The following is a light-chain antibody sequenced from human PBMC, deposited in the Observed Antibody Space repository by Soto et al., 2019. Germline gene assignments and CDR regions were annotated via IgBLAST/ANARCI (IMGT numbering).Light chain of an antibody. Sequence: DIQMTQSPSSLSASVGDRVIITCRASQTIISYLNWYQQKPGKAPKLLIYDASSLESGVPSRFSGSGSGTEFTLTISSLQPDDFATYYCQQYNSYSLTFGGGTKVEIK. CDR1: QTIISY. CDR2: DAS. CDR3: QQYNSYSLT. J-gene: IGKJ4*01. V-gene: IGKV1-5*01.